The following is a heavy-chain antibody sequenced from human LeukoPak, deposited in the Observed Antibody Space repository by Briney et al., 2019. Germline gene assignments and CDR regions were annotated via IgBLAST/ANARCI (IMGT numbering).Heavy chain of an antibody. Sequence: SETLSLTCTVSGGSISSSGYYWGWIRQPPGKGLEWNASIYYSGSTYYNPSLKSRVTISVDTSKNQLSLKLSSLTAADTAVYYCARDLRGEGDTYFQHWGQGTLGTVSS. J-gene: IGHJ1*01. V-gene: IGHV4-39*07. CDR2: IYYSGST. CDR1: GGSISSSGYY. D-gene: IGHD1-26*01. CDR3: ARDLRGEGDTYFQH.